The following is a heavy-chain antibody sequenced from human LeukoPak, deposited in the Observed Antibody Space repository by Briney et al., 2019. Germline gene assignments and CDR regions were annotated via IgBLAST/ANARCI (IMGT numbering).Heavy chain of an antibody. CDR2: ISYDGSNK. V-gene: IGHV3-30-3*02. Sequence: QPGRSLRLSCAASGFTFSSYAMHWVRQAPGKGLEWVAVISYDGSNKYYADSVKGRFTISRDNSENTLYLQMNSLRAEDTAVYYCAKYGGNSDSPWYYYYGMDVWGQGTTVTVSS. D-gene: IGHD4-23*01. CDR3: AKYGGNSDSPWYYYYGMDV. J-gene: IGHJ6*02. CDR1: GFTFSSYA.